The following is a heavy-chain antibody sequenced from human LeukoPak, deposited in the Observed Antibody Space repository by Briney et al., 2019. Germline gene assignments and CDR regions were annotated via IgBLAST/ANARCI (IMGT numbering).Heavy chain of an antibody. CDR3: ARAPKASSGWYN. J-gene: IGHJ4*02. Sequence: GGSLRLSCAASGFTVSSNYMSWVRQAPGKGLEWVSVIYSGGSTYYADSVKGRFTISRHSSKNTLYLQMNSLRAEDTAVYYCARAPKASSGWYNWGQGTLVTVSS. V-gene: IGHV3-53*04. CDR2: IYSGGST. CDR1: GFTVSSNY. D-gene: IGHD6-19*01.